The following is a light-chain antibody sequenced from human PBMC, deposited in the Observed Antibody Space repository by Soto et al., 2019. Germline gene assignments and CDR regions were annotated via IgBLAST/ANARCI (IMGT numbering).Light chain of an antibody. CDR2: DNN. CDR3: GTWDSGLSAV. V-gene: IGLV1-51*01. CDR1: SSNIGSHY. Sequence: QSVLTQPPSVSAAPGQRVTISCSGSSSNIGSHYVSWYQHLPGTAPKLLIYDNNKRPSGIPDRFSGSQSGTSATLGITGLQTGDEADYYCGTWDSGLSAVFGGGTKLTVL. J-gene: IGLJ2*01.